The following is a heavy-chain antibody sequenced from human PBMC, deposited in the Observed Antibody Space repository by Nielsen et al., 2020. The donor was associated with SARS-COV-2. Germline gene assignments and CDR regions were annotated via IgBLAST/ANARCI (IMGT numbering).Heavy chain of an antibody. Sequence: SETLSLTCAVYGGSFSGYYWGWIRQPPGKGLEWIGSIYYSGSTNYNPSLKSRVTISVDTSKNQFSLKLSSVTAADTAVYYCARGRSSSWYTLKYYFDYWGQGTLVTVSS. CDR2: IYYSGST. J-gene: IGHJ4*02. V-gene: IGHV4-34*01. CDR3: ARGRSSSWYTLKYYFDY. CDR1: GGSFSGYY. D-gene: IGHD6-13*01.